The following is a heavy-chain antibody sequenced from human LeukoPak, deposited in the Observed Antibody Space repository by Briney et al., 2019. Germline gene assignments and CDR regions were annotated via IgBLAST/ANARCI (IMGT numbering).Heavy chain of an antibody. J-gene: IGHJ4*02. CDR2: ISYDGSNK. CDR1: GFTFSSYA. Sequence: GGSLRLSCAASGFTFSSYAMHWVRQAPGKGLEWVAVISYDGSNKYYADSVKGRFTISRDNLKNTLYLQMNSLRAEDTAVYYCARVHYDFWSGYYTPFDYWGQGTLVTVSS. V-gene: IGHV3-30-3*01. D-gene: IGHD3-3*01. CDR3: ARVHYDFWSGYYTPFDY.